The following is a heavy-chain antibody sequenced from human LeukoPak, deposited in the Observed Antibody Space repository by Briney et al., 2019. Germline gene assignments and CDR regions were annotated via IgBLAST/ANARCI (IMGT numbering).Heavy chain of an antibody. D-gene: IGHD3-22*01. V-gene: IGHV3-48*02. CDR1: GFTFSSYS. CDR3: ARSPDSSGYYSPPFDY. Sequence: GGSLRLSCAASGFTFSSYSMNWVRQAPGKGLEWVSYISSSSTIYYADSVKGRFTISRDNAKNSLYLQMNSLRDEDTAVYYCARSPDSSGYYSPPFDYWGQGTLVTVSS. J-gene: IGHJ4*02. CDR2: ISSSSTI.